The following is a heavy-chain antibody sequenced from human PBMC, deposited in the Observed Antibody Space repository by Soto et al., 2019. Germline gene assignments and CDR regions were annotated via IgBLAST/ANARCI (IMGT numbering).Heavy chain of an antibody. CDR2: IYYSGST. CDR3: ARDRGDSTSGDWFDP. Sequence: QVQLQESGPGLVKPSQTLSLTCTVSGGSISSGGYYWSWIRQHPGKGLEWIGYIYYSGSTYYNPTIRSLVTIAVDSSKNQCALKLSSVTAADTAVYYCARDRGDSTSGDWFDPWGQGTLVTVSS. CDR1: GGSISSGGYY. V-gene: IGHV4-31*01. J-gene: IGHJ5*02. D-gene: IGHD4-17*01.